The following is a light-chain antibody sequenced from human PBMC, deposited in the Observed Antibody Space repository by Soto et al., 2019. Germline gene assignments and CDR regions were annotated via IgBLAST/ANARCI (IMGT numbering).Light chain of an antibody. CDR3: QQYGSGT. V-gene: IGKV3-20*01. Sequence: EIVLPQSPGTLSVSPGERATLSCRASQSISSNYLAWYQQKPGQAPSLLLYGASSRATGIPDRVSGSGSGTDFTLTISSLEPEASEKYYCQQYGSGTFGQGTKVEIK. CDR2: GAS. J-gene: IGKJ1*01. CDR1: QSISSNY.